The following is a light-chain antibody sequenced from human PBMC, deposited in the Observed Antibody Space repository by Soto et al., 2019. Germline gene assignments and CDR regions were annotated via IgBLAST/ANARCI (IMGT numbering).Light chain of an antibody. CDR2: GAS. J-gene: IGKJ3*01. CDR1: QSISNY. Sequence: EIVLTQSPATLSLSPGERATLSCRASQSISNYLAWYQQKPGQAPRLLIYGASSRATGIPDRFSGSGSGTDFTLTISRLEPEDFAVYYCQQYGNAPFTFGPGTKVDIK. CDR3: QQYGNAPFT. V-gene: IGKV3-20*01.